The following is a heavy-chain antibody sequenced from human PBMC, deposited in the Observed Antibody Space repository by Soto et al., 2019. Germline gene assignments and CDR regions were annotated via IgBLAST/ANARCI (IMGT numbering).Heavy chain of an antibody. V-gene: IGHV4-61*01. Sequence: QVQLQESGPRLVKPSETLSLTCTVSGGSVSSGTYYWTWIRQPPGKGLEWIGYFYYSGSTNYYNPSLKSRVTISMDTSKKQFSLNLSSVTAADTAVYYCAREGGYYYGMDVWGQGTTVTVSS. CDR2: FYYSGST. J-gene: IGHJ6*02. CDR3: AREGGYYYGMDV. CDR1: GGSVSSGTYY.